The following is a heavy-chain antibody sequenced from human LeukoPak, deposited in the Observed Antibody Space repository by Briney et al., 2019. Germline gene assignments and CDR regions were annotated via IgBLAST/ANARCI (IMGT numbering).Heavy chain of an antibody. CDR1: GFTFSSYW. CDR3: ARVGVPQYAFDI. Sequence: GGTLRLSCVASGFTFSSYWMHWVRQVPGKGPVWVSRINSDGRITSYADSVKGRFTISRDNAKNTLYLQMNSLRAEDTAVYSCARVGVPQYAFDIWGQGTWVTVSS. D-gene: IGHD2-2*01. V-gene: IGHV3-74*01. CDR2: INSDGRIT. J-gene: IGHJ3*02.